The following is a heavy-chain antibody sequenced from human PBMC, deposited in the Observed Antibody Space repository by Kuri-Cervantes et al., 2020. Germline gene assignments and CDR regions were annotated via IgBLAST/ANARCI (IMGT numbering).Heavy chain of an antibody. V-gene: IGHV3-30-3*01. CDR2: ISYDGSNK. CDR1: GFTFSSYA. J-gene: IGHJ4*02. D-gene: IGHD3-10*01. CDR3: GSHRVGSDY. Sequence: GGSLRLSCAASGFTFSSYAMHWVRQAPGKGLEWVAVISYDGSNKYYADSVKGRFTISRDNSKNTLYLQMNSLRAEDTAVYYCGSHRVGSDYWGQGTLVTVSS.